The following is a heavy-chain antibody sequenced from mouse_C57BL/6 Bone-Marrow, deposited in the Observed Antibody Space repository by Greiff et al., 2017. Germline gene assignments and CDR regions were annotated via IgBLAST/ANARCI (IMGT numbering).Heavy chain of an antibody. CDR1: GYTFTSYW. D-gene: IGHD1-1*01. J-gene: IGHJ1*03. V-gene: IGHV1-64*01. CDR2: IHPNSGST. CDR3: ARGYYGSSSWYFDV. Sequence: VQLQQPGAELVQPGASVKLSCKASGYTFTSYWMHWVKQRPGQGLEWIGMIHPNSGSTNYNETFKSKATLTVDKSSSTAYMQLSSLTSEDSAVYYGARGYYGSSSWYFDVGGTGTTVTVAS.